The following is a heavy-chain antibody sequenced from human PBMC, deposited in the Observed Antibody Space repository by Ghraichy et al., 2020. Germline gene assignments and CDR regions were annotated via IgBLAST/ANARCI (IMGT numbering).Heavy chain of an antibody. V-gene: IGHV3-23*01. J-gene: IGHJ4*02. Sequence: GESLNISCAASGFNFNIYAMSWVRQAPGKGLEWVSHKSGSGSSTFYTDSVKGRFTISRDNSKNTLFLQMNSLRAEDTAVYYCAKARGYNDGEYHFDSWGQGTLVTVAS. D-gene: IGHD4-17*01. CDR3: AKARGYNDGEYHFDS. CDR1: GFNFNIYA. CDR2: KSGSGSST.